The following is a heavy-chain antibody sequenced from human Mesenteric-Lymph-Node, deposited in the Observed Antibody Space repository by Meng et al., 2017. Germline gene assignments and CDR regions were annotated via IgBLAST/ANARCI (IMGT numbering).Heavy chain of an antibody. CDR1: GYTFTGYY. CDR3: ARDRYSSSWYQPILPKYYYYGMDV. D-gene: IGHD6-13*01. CDR2: INPNSGGT. Sequence: ASVKVSCKASGYTFTGYYMHWVRQAPGQGLEWMGWINPNSGGTNYAQKFQGRVTMTRDTSISTAYMELSRLRSDDTAVYYCARDRYSSSWYQPILPKYYYYGMDVWGQGTTVTVSS. J-gene: IGHJ6*02. V-gene: IGHV1-2*02.